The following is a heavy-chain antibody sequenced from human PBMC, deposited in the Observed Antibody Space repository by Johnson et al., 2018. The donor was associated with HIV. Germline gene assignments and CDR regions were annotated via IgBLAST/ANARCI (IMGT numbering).Heavy chain of an antibody. CDR2: IYSGDTT. CDR3: AKAREYDSTGHDAFDI. Sequence: VQLVESGGGLVQPGGSLRLSCAASGFTVSSNYMSWVRQAPGKGLEWVSVIYSGDTTYYADSVKDRFTISRDNSKNTLYLQMNSLRAEDTAVYYCAKAREYDSTGHDAFDIWGQGTMVTVSS. V-gene: IGHV3-66*01. D-gene: IGHD3-22*01. CDR1: GFTVSSNY. J-gene: IGHJ3*02.